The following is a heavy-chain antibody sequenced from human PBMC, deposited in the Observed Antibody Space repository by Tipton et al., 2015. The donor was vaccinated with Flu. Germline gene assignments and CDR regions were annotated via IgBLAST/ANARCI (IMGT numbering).Heavy chain of an antibody. D-gene: IGHD1-26*01. CDR1: GGSISTVY. Sequence: TLSLTCIVSGGSISTVYWSWIRQPQGKGLEWIGYMYNSGSTNYNPSLKSRVTISVDTSKNQFSLRLTSVTAADTAVYYCARSIVGSITEPYYLDYWGQGTLVTVSS. V-gene: IGHV4-59*01. CDR3: ARSIVGSITEPYYLDY. J-gene: IGHJ4*02. CDR2: MYNSGST.